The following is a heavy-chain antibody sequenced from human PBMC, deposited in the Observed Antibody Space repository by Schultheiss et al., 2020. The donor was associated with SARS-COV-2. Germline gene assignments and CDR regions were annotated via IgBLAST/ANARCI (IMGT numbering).Heavy chain of an antibody. CDR2: IYYSGST. J-gene: IGHJ2*01. Sequence: SQTLSLTCTVSGGSISSYYWSWIRQPPGKGLEWIGYIYYSGSTNYNPSLKSRVTISVDTSKNQLSLQLSSVTAADTAVYYCARGWYFDLWGRGTLVTVSS. CDR1: GGSISSYY. CDR3: ARGWYFDL. V-gene: IGHV4-59*12.